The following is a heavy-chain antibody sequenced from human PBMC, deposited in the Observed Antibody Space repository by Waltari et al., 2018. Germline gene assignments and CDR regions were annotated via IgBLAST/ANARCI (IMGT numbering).Heavy chain of an antibody. CDR3: AREGNSEYSSSSGAFDI. J-gene: IGHJ3*02. CDR2: IYYSGST. CDR1: GGSISSRSYY. Sequence: QLQLQESGPGLVKPSETLSLTCTVSGGSISSRSYYWGWIRQPPGKGLEWIGSIYYSGSTYYNPSLKSRVTISVDTSKNQFSLKLSSVTAADTAVYYCAREGNSEYSSSSGAFDIWGQGTMVTVSS. V-gene: IGHV4-39*07. D-gene: IGHD6-6*01.